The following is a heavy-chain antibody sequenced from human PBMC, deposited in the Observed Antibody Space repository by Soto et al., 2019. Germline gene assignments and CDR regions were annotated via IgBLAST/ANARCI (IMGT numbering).Heavy chain of an antibody. J-gene: IGHJ4*02. Sequence: PSETLSLTCTVSDVSVSSSSYYWSWIRQPPGKGLEWIGYIYHSGYTIYNPSLKSRVTISVDTSKNQFSLKLTSVTAADTAVYYCARAHDFWGGRQQPIDSWGQGTLVTVSS. V-gene: IGHV4-61*01. CDR2: IYHSGYT. D-gene: IGHD3-3*01. CDR3: ARAHDFWGGRQQPIDS. CDR1: DVSVSSSSYY.